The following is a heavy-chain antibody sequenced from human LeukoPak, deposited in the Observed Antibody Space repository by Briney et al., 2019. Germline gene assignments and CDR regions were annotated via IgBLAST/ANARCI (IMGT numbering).Heavy chain of an antibody. CDR3: ARAGDSSAYYSC. V-gene: IGHV4-59*11. Sequence: PSETLSLTCTVSGASIRSHHWTWIRQPPGKGLEWIGNVYYVGSTSYSPSLKSRVTISLDTSKNQFSLEMNSVTAADTAVYYCARAGDSSAYYSCWGQGILGTVSA. CDR1: GASIRSHH. D-gene: IGHD3-22*01. J-gene: IGHJ4*02. CDR2: VYYVGST.